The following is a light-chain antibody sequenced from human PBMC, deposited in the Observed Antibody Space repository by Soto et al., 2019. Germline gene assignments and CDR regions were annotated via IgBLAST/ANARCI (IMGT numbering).Light chain of an antibody. CDR2: DNN. CDR1: SSNIGNNY. J-gene: IGLJ2*01. V-gene: IGLV1-51*01. Sequence: QSVLTQPPSVSAAPGQRVTISCSGSSSNIGNNYVSWYRQLPGTAPKLIIYDNNRRPSGISDRFSGSKSGTSATLDITGLQTGDEADYYCGTWDSSLNGVVFGGGTKRTVL. CDR3: GTWDSSLNGVV.